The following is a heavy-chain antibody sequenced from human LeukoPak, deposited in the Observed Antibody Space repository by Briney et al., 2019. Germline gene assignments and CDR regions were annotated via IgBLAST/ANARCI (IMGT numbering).Heavy chain of an antibody. CDR1: GGSFSGYY. Sequence: SETLSLTCAVYGGSFSGYYWSWIRQPLGKGLEWIGGINHSGSTNYNPSLKSRVTISVDTSKNQFSLKLSSVTAADTAVYYCARGGMRGYSYGSAPSNYYYGMDVWGQGTTVTVSS. D-gene: IGHD5-18*01. CDR2: INHSGST. CDR3: ARGGMRGYSYGSAPSNYYYGMDV. V-gene: IGHV4-34*01. J-gene: IGHJ6*02.